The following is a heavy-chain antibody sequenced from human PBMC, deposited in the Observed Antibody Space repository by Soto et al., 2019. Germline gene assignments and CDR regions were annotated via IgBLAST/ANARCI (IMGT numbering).Heavy chain of an antibody. V-gene: IGHV4-39*07. CDR3: ARDPVDGYAFFDS. CDR1: GGSIRRSKYD. CDR2: IYDSGST. Sequence: PSETLSHTFSLSGGSIRRSKYDWGRNRQPQAQELELIVSIYDSGSTYFNPSLKSRVTISVDMSEKQFSLKLTSVTAADTAVYWCARDPVDGYAFFDSWGQGALVTVSS. D-gene: IGHD5-12*01. J-gene: IGHJ5*02.